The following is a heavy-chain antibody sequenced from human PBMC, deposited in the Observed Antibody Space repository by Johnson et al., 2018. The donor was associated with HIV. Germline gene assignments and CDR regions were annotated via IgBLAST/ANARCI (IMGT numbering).Heavy chain of an antibody. J-gene: IGHJ3*02. CDR3: TTDSEGHVFDI. CDR2: LKSRTDGETA. Sequence: VQLVESGGGLVQPGGSLRLSCAASGFTFTNAWMHWVRQAPGKGLEWVGRLKSRTDGETADYAAPVKGRFTISRDDSKNRLYLQMTSLKSEDTAVYYCTTDSEGHVFDIWGQGTMVTVSS. V-gene: IGHV3-15*01. CDR1: GFTFTNAW.